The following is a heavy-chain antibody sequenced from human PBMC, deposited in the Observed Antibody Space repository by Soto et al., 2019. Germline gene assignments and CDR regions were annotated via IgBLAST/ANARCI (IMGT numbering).Heavy chain of an antibody. J-gene: IGHJ6*02. V-gene: IGHV1-69*08. CDR3: ARASTAMVIGYALDV. CDR1: GGTFSSYI. D-gene: IGHD5-18*01. CDR2: IIPIVGTS. Sequence: QVQLVQSGAEVKKPGSSVKVACKASGGTFSSYIINWVRQAPGQGLEWMGRIIPIVGTSDYAQKFQGRVTITADKSTSTAYVEVSSLRSEDTAVYYCARASTAMVIGYALDVWGQGNTVTVSS.